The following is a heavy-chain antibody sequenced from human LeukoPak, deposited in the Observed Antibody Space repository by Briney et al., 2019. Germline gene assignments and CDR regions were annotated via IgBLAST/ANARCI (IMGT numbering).Heavy chain of an antibody. V-gene: IGHV4-34*01. CDR3: ARRAGGYYDFDY. CDR2: INHSGST. Sequence: KPSETLSLTCTVSGGSISSYYWSWIRQPPGKGLEWIGEINHSGSTNYNPSLKSRVTISVDTSKNQFSLKLSSVTAADTAVYYCARRAGGYYDFDYWGQGTLVTVSS. J-gene: IGHJ4*02. CDR1: GGSISSYY. D-gene: IGHD1-26*01.